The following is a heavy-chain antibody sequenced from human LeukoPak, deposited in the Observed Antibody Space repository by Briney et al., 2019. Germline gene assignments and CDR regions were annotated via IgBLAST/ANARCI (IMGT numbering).Heavy chain of an antibody. Sequence: PSETLSLTCTVSGGSISTYYWSWIRQPPGKGLEWIAYIDYSASTNYNPSLKSRVTISVDTSKNQFSLKLSSVTPEDTAVYYCASSLVREYYFDYWGQGALVTVSS. CDR3: ASSLVREYYFDY. CDR1: GGSISTYY. D-gene: IGHD6-13*01. CDR2: IDYSAST. J-gene: IGHJ4*02. V-gene: IGHV4-59*12.